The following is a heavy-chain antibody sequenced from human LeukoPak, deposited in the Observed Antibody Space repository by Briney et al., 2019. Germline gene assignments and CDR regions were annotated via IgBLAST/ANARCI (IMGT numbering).Heavy chain of an antibody. CDR2: ISLNGGST. CDR3: VRSITMFQY. V-gene: IGHV3-20*04. J-gene: IGHJ1*01. D-gene: IGHD3-10*01. CDR1: GFIFDEYG. Sequence: GGSLRLSCAASGFIFDEYGMSWVRQAPGKGLEWVAGISLNGGSTGYADSVEGRFTISRDNAKNSLYLQMNSLRAEDTALYYCVRSITMFQYWGQGTLVTVSS.